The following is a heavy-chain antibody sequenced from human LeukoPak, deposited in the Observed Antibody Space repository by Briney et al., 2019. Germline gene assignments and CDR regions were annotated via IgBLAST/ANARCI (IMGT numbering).Heavy chain of an antibody. CDR2: ISGSGGST. J-gene: IGHJ4*02. CDR1: GFTFSSYA. D-gene: IGHD2/OR15-2a*01. CDR3: AKDREIGYSMYYFDY. V-gene: IGHV3-23*01. Sequence: PGGSLRLSCAASGFTFSSYAMSWVHQAPGKGLDWVSAISGSGGSTYYADSVKGRFTISRDNSKNTLYLQMNSLRAEDTAVYYCAKDREIGYSMYYFDYWGQGTLVTVSS.